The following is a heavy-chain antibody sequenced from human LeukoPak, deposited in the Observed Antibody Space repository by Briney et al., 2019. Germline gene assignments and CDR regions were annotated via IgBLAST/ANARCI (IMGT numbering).Heavy chain of an antibody. CDR1: GFTFNNYW. CDR3: ARGGDRSNRYPASFEY. V-gene: IGHV3-74*01. CDR2: IKSDGSST. Sequence: GGSLRLSCAGSGFTFNNYWMHWVRQAPGKGPVWVSRIKSDGSSTRFADSVQGRFPISRDNAKNTLYLKMNSLRAEDTAVYYCARGGDRSNRYPASFEYWGQGALVTVSS. J-gene: IGHJ4*02. D-gene: IGHD6-25*01.